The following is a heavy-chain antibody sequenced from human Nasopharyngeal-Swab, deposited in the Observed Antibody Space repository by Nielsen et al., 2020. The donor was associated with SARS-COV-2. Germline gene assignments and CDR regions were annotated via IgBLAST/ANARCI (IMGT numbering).Heavy chain of an antibody. V-gene: IGHV3-23*01. CDR1: GFTFGRPA. Sequence: GESLKISCVGSGFTFGRPAMTWVRQAPGKGLAWVSTVSESGDTTYYADSVRGRFTISRDNYKNTLYLQMNSLRADDTAVYYCAMGSSGTYGEVYWGQGTLVTVSS. D-gene: IGHD3-10*01. CDR3: AMGSSGTYGEVY. CDR2: VSESGDTT. J-gene: IGHJ4*02.